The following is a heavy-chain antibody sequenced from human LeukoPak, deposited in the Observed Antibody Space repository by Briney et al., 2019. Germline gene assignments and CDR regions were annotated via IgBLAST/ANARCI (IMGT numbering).Heavy chain of an antibody. Sequence: KTSETLSLTCAVYGGSFSGYYWSWIRQPPGKGLEWIGEINHSGSTNYNPSLKSRVTISVDTSKNQFSLKLSSVTAADTAVYYCARAGEDVVVPAASSFDYWGQGTLVTVSS. CDR1: GGSFSGYY. V-gene: IGHV4-34*01. J-gene: IGHJ4*02. D-gene: IGHD2-2*01. CDR2: INHSGST. CDR3: ARAGEDVVVPAASSFDY.